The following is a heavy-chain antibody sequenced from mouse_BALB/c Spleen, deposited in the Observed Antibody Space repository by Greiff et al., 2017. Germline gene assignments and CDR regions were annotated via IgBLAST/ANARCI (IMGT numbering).Heavy chain of an antibody. Sequence: DVMLVESGGGLVKPGGSLKLSCAASGFTFSSYAMSWVRQTPEKRLEWVASISSGGSTYYPDSVKGRFTISRDNARNILYLQMSSLRSEDTAMYYCAREENGNPPWFAYWGQGTLVTVSA. J-gene: IGHJ3*01. CDR2: ISSGGST. V-gene: IGHV5-6-5*01. D-gene: IGHD2-1*01. CDR3: AREENGNPPWFAY. CDR1: GFTFSSYA.